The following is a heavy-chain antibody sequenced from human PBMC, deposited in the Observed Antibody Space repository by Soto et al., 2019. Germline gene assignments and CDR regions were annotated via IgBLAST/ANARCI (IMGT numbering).Heavy chain of an antibody. CDR3: ARDLPRDTVTMDWFDP. V-gene: IGHV1-18*01. J-gene: IGHJ5*02. CDR2: ISAYNGNT. Sequence: QVQLVQSGAEVKKPGASVKVSCKASGYTFTSYGISWVRQAPGQGLEWMGWISAYNGNTNYAQKLQGRVTMSTDTSTSTAYMELRSLRSDDTAVYYCARDLPRDTVTMDWFDPWGQGTLVTVSS. CDR1: GYTFTSYG. D-gene: IGHD4-17*01.